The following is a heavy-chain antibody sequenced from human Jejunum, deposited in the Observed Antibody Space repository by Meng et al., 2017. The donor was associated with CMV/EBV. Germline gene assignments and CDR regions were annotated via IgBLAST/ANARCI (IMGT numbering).Heavy chain of an antibody. D-gene: IGHD3/OR15-3a*01. CDR3: AREGTDYNYFDY. CDR2: IHYNGQT. J-gene: IGHJ4*02. CDR1: VGSVTSGDYY. Sequence: VSVGSVTSGDYYWNWIRQSPGKGLEWIAYIHYNGQTKSNPSLQSRVTTSVDTSKNQVSLKLRSVTAADTAVYYCAREGTDYNYFDYWGQGTLVTVSS. V-gene: IGHV4-61*08.